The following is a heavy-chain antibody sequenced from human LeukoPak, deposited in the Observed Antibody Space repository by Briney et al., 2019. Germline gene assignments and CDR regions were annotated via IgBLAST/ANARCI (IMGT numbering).Heavy chain of an antibody. CDR3: ARYIWGSYPTFEDY. D-gene: IGHD3-16*02. V-gene: IGHV4-4*07. J-gene: IGHJ4*02. CDR2: IYTTGST. CDR1: GGSISSYY. Sequence: SETLSLTCTVSGGSISSYYWSWIRQPAGKGLEWIGRIYTTGSTNYNPSLKSRVTMSVDTSKNQFSLKLNSVTAADTAVYYCARYIWGSYPTFEDYWGQGSLVTVSS.